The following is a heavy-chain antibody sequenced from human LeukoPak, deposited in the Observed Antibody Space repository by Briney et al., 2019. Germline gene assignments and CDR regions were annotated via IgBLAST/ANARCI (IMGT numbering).Heavy chain of an antibody. D-gene: IGHD6-13*01. V-gene: IGHV4-59*01. CDR1: GGSINNYY. CDR2: IYYSGTT. J-gene: IGHJ4*02. Sequence: SETLSLTCTVSGGSINNYYWSWIRQPPGKGLEWIGYIYYSGTTNYNPSLKSRVTISVDTSKNQFSLKLSSVTAAGTAVYYCARGVYIAAAQYAYWGQGTLVTVSS. CDR3: ARGVYIAAAQYAY.